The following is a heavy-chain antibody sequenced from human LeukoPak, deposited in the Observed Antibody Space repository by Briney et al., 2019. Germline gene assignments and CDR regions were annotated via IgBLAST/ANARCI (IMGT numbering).Heavy chain of an antibody. D-gene: IGHD3-10*01. Sequence: GGSLSLSCAASGFTFSSYSMNWVRQAPGKGLEWVSTISSSSNYIYYADSVKGRFTLSRDNAKNSLYLQMNSLRAEDTAVYYCASLTARGLFDYWGQGTLVTVSS. CDR3: ASLTARGLFDY. CDR1: GFTFSSYS. CDR2: ISSSSNYI. J-gene: IGHJ4*02. V-gene: IGHV3-21*01.